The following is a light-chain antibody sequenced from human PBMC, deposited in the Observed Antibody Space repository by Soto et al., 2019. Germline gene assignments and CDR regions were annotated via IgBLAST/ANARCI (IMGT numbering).Light chain of an antibody. V-gene: IGLV2-8*01. J-gene: IGLJ1*01. CDR1: SSDVGGYNY. CDR2: EVS. CDR3: SSYAGSNKGDV. Sequence: QSVLTQPPSASGSPGQSVTISCTGTSSDVGGYNYVSWYQQHPGKAPKLMIYEVSKRPSGVPDRFSGSKSGNTASLTVSGLQAEDEADYYCSSYAGSNKGDVFGTGTKVPVL.